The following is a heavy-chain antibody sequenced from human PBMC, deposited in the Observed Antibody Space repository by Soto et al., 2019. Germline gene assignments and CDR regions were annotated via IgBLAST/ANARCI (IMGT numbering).Heavy chain of an antibody. D-gene: IGHD3-22*01. Sequence: SETLSLTCAVYGGSFSGYYWSWIRQPPGKGLEWVGEINHSGSTNYNPPLKSRVTISVDTSKNQFSLKLSSVTAADTAVYYCARGRTYYYDSSGYYYLFYWFDPWGQGTLVTVS. J-gene: IGHJ5*02. CDR3: ARGRTYYYDSSGYYYLFYWFDP. CDR2: INHSGST. CDR1: GGSFSGYY. V-gene: IGHV4-34*01.